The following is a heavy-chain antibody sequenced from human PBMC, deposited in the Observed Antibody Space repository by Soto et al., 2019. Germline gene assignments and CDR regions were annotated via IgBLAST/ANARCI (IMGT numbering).Heavy chain of an antibody. CDR3: ATHGLGVSSPPYFDN. J-gene: IGHJ4*02. D-gene: IGHD3-16*01. Sequence: QLVQSGSEVKKPGSSVKVSCQASGGTFSGYVVTWVRQAPGQGLEWMGEFVPLFGTTNYAQRFSGRITIPAEEATSPAYMELRTLRSDDTAVYYCATHGLGVSSPPYFDNWGQGTLVTVSS. CDR1: GGTFSGYV. V-gene: IGHV1-69*01. CDR2: FVPLFGTT.